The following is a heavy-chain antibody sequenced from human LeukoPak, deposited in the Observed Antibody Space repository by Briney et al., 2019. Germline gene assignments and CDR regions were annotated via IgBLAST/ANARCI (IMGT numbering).Heavy chain of an antibody. CDR2: IKQDGSEK. V-gene: IGHV3-7*04. D-gene: IGHD6-19*01. Sequence: GGSLRLSCAGSGFLFNTNWMTWVRQAPGKGLEWVATIKQDGSEKYYVDSVKGRFTISRDNSKNTVYLQMNSLRAEDTAVYYCARGVSGWPYPFDYWGQGTLVTVSS. CDR1: GFLFNTNW. CDR3: ARGVSGWPYPFDY. J-gene: IGHJ4*02.